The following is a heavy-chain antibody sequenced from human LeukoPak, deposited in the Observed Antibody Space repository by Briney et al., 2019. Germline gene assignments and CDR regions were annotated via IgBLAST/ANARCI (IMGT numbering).Heavy chain of an antibody. D-gene: IGHD1-14*01. J-gene: IGHJ6*03. CDR2: IYHSGST. CDR3: ARGGTDYYYYYMDV. Sequence: SETLSLTCTVSGGSISSGGYYWSWIRQPPGKGLEWIGYIYHSGSTYYNPSLKSRVTISVDRSKNQFSLKLSSVTAADTAVYYCARGGTDYYYYYMDVWGKGTTVTVSS. V-gene: IGHV4-30-2*01. CDR1: GGSISSGGYY.